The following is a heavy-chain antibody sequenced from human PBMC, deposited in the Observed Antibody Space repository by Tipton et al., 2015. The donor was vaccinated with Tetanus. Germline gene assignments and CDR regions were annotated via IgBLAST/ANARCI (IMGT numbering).Heavy chain of an antibody. J-gene: IGHJ4*02. CDR2: IYYLGNT. D-gene: IGHD3-3*01. CDR3: ARTSGYMYSDC. CDR1: GISVSTSDYY. V-gene: IGHV4-61*08. Sequence: TLSLTCTVSGISVSTSDYYWSWVRQPPGKELEWIGYIYYLGNTAYNPSLQSRVSMSVDTSKKQFSLRLNSVTSADTAVYYCARTSGYMYSDCWGQGTLVTVSS.